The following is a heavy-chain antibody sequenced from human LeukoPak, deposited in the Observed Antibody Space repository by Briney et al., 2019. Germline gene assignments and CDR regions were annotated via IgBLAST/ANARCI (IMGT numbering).Heavy chain of an antibody. Sequence: SETLSLTCTVSGGSISSYYWSWIRQPPGKGLEWIGYIYYSGSTNYNPSLKSRVTMSVDTPKNQFSLKLISVTGADTAVYYCARDLATMVRGALNWFDPWGQGTLVTVSS. V-gene: IGHV4-59*12. CDR3: ARDLATMVRGALNWFDP. CDR2: IYYSGST. J-gene: IGHJ5*02. CDR1: GGSISSYY. D-gene: IGHD3-10*01.